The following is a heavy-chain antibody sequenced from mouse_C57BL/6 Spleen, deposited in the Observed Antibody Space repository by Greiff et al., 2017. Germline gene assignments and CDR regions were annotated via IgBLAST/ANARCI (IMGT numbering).Heavy chain of an antibody. CDR1: GYSITSGYY. V-gene: IGHV3-6*01. J-gene: IGHJ2*01. CDR3: AREGIYYGNYVDY. CDR2: ISYDGSN. Sequence: QLQQSGPGLVKPSQSLSLTCSVTGYSITSGYYWNWIRQFPGNKLEWMGYISYDGSNNYNPSLKNRISITRDTSKNPFFLKLNSVTTEDTATYYCAREGIYYGNYVDYWGQGTTLTVSS. D-gene: IGHD2-1*01.